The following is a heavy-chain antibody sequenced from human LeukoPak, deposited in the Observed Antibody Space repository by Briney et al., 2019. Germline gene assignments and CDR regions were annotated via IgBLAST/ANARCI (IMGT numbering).Heavy chain of an antibody. D-gene: IGHD6-6*01. CDR3: ARHSSSSGGAFDV. J-gene: IGHJ3*01. CDR2: IHHSGST. CDR1: GGSVSSGSYY. V-gene: IGHV4-61*01. Sequence: PSETLSLTCTVSGGSVSSGSYYWSWIRQPPGRGLEWIAYIHHSGSTDYNPSLKSRVTMSVDTSTTQVSLRLSSVTAADTAVYYCARHSSSSGGAFDVWGQGTVVTVSS.